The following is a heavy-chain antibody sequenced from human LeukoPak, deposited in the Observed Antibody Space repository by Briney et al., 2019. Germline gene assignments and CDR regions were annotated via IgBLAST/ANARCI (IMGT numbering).Heavy chain of an antibody. D-gene: IGHD3-10*01. J-gene: IGHJ4*02. CDR3: ARVFAGAFDY. CDR2: IYHSGST. V-gene: IGHV4-4*02. CDR1: GGSISSSNW. Sequence: SETLSLTCAVSGGSISSSNWWSWVRQPPGKGLEWIGEIYHSGSTNYDPSLESRVTILVDKSRNQFSLKLSSVTAADTAVYYCARVFAGAFDYWGQGTLVTVSS.